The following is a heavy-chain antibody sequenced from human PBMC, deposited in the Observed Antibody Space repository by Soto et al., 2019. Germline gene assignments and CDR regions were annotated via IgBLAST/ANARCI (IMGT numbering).Heavy chain of an antibody. CDR2: INAGNGNT. D-gene: IGHD5-12*01. CDR1: GFSFIDYS. Sequence: ASVKVSCKASGFSFIDYSILWVRQAPGQSLEWLGWINAGNGNTKYSHKFQDRVTITSDTSATTTYMELRSLRSEDTAVFYCARYATKTWLTDFWGQGTLVTVSS. CDR3: ARYATKTWLTDF. J-gene: IGHJ1*01. V-gene: IGHV1-3*01.